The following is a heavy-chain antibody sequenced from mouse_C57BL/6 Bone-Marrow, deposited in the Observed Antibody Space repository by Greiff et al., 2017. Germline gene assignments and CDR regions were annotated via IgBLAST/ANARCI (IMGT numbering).Heavy chain of an antibody. D-gene: IGHD4-1*02. V-gene: IGHV1-72*01. CDR2: IDPNSGGT. J-gene: IGHJ2*01. Sequence: QVQLQQPGAELVKPGASVKLSCKASGYTFTSYWMHWVKQRPGRGLGWIGRIDPNSGGTKYNEKFKSKATLTVDKPSSTAYMQLSSLTSEDSAVYYCARSPNWDLYYFDYWGQGTTLTVSS. CDR1: GYTFTSYW. CDR3: ARSPNWDLYYFDY.